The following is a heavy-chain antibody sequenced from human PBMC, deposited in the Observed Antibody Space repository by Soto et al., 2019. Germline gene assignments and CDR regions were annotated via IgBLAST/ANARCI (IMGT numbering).Heavy chain of an antibody. J-gene: IGHJ6*04. D-gene: IGHD3-16*01. V-gene: IGHV3-7*03. CDR2: IKQDGSEK. Sequence: GGSLRLSCAASGFTFSSYWMSWVRQAPGKGLEWVANIKQDGSEKYYVDSVKGRFTISRDNAKNSLYLQMNSLRAEDTAVYYCARDICLSEYYYGMDVWGKGTKVTVS. CDR3: ARDICLSEYYYGMDV. CDR1: GFTFSSYW.